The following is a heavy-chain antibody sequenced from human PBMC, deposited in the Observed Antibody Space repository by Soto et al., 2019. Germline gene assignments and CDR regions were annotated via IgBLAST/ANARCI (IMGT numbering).Heavy chain of an antibody. CDR2: ISGSGGST. D-gene: IGHD5-12*01. V-gene: IGHV3-23*01. Sequence: GSLRLSCAASGFTFSSYAMSWVRQAPGKGLEWVSAISGSGGSTYYADSVKGRFTISRDNSKNTLYLQMNSLRAEDTAVYYCAKEVRGGYEAYYGMDVWGQGTTVTVSS. J-gene: IGHJ6*02. CDR3: AKEVRGGYEAYYGMDV. CDR1: GFTFSSYA.